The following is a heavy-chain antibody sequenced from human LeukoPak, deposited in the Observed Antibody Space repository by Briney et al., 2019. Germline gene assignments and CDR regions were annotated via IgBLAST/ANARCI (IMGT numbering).Heavy chain of an antibody. V-gene: IGHV4-39*01. CDR2: IYYSGST. J-gene: IGHJ6*03. Sequence: SETLSLTCTVSGGSISSSSYHWGWIRQPPGKGLEWIGSIYYSGSTYYNPSLKSRVTISVDTSKNQFSLKLSSVTAADTAVYYCARLRPNYYDSSGLPYYYYYMDVWGKGTTVTISS. CDR1: GGSISSSSYH. CDR3: ARLRPNYYDSSGLPYYYYYMDV. D-gene: IGHD3-22*01.